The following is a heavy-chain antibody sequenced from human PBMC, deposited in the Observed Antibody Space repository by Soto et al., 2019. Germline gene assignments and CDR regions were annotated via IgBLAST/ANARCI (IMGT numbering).Heavy chain of an antibody. J-gene: IGHJ6*02. V-gene: IGHV1-69*01. CDR3: AREGCSGGSCYPSYYYGMDV. CDR1: GGTFSSYA. Sequence: QVQLVQSGAEVKKPGSSVKVSCKASGGTFSSYAFSWVRQAPGQGLEWMGGTIPIFGTANYAQKFQGRVTITADESTSTAYMELSSLRSEDTAVYYCAREGCSGGSCYPSYYYGMDVWGQGTTVTVSS. CDR2: TIPIFGTA. D-gene: IGHD2-15*01.